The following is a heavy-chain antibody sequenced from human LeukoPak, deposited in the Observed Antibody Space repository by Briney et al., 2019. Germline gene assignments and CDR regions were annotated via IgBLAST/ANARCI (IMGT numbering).Heavy chain of an antibody. J-gene: IGHJ4*02. CDR2: MNPNSGNT. D-gene: IGHD2-2*01. CDR1: GYTFTSYD. Sequence: ASVKVSCKASGYTFTSYDINWVRQATGQGLEWMGWMNPNSGNTGYAQKFQGRVTMTRNTSISTAYMELSSLRSEDTAVYYCAKASARVPAAPFDYWGQGTLVTVSS. V-gene: IGHV1-8*01. CDR3: AKASARVPAAPFDY.